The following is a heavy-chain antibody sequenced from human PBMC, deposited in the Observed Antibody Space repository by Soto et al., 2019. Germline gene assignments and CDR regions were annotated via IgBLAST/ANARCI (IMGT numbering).Heavy chain of an antibody. CDR2: IYYSGST. J-gene: IGHJ5*02. V-gene: IGHV4-39*01. CDR1: GXSISSSSYF. CDR3: XXXPXXFWFDP. Sequence: QLQLQESGPGLVXPSEXXSLTCSVSGXSISSSSYFWGCIRQPPGKGLEWIGSIYYSGSTYYHPSLKSRVTVSVDTSKNQFSLKLSSVTAADTXXYYXXXXPXXFWFDPWGQGTLVTVSS.